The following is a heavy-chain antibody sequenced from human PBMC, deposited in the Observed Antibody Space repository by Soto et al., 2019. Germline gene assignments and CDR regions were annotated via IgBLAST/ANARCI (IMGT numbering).Heavy chain of an antibody. CDR1: GFTFSNYW. V-gene: IGHV3-74*01. J-gene: IGHJ4*02. CDR3: AGRDCTNGVCYFY. CDR2: INGEGSST. D-gene: IGHD2-8*01. Sequence: EVQLVESGGGLVQPGGSLRLSCAASGFTFSNYWMHWVRQAPGKGLVWVSRINGEGSSTTYADSVKGRFTISRDNTQNTLYLHMNSLRGEDTAVYYCAGRDCTNGVCYFYWGQGTLVTVSS.